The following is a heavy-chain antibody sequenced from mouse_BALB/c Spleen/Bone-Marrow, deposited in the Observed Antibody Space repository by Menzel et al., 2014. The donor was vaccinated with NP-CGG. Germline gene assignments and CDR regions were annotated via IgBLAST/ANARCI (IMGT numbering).Heavy chain of an antibody. Sequence: EVKLMESGGGLVQPGGSLRLSCATSGFTFTDYYMNWVRQPPGKALEWLGSIRNKANGYTTEYSASVKGRFTISRDNSQSILYLQMNTLRAEDSATYYCARDSRSTVSHFDYWGQGTTLTVSS. V-gene: IGHV7-3*02. CDR2: IRNKANGYTT. CDR1: GFTFTDYY. J-gene: IGHJ2*01. CDR3: ARDSRSTVSHFDY. D-gene: IGHD1-1*01.